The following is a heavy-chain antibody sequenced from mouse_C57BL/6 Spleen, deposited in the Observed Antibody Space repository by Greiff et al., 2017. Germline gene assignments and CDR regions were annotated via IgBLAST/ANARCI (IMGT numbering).Heavy chain of an antibody. CDR2: IDPSDSYT. J-gene: IGHJ2*01. Sequence: QVQLQQPGAELVRPGTSVKLSCKASGYTFTSYWMHWVKRRPGQGLEWIGVIDPSDSYTNYNQKFKGKATLTVDTSSSTAYMQLSSLTSEDSAVYYCARRYGNSLYFDYWGQGTTLTVSS. CDR1: GYTFTSYW. V-gene: IGHV1-59*01. D-gene: IGHD2-1*01. CDR3: ARRYGNSLYFDY.